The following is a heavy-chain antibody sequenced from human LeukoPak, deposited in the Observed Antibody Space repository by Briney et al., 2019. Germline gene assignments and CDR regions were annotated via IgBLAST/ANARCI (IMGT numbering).Heavy chain of an antibody. CDR1: GFTFSSYW. CDR2: INSDGSST. V-gene: IGHV3-74*01. Sequence: GGSLRLFCAASGFTFSSYWMHWVRQATGKGLVWVSRINSDGSSTSYADSVKGRFTISRDNAKNTLYLQMSSLRAEDTAVYYCARVAPTYCGGDCYPDWGQGTLVTVSS. J-gene: IGHJ4*02. D-gene: IGHD2-21*02. CDR3: ARVAPTYCGGDCYPD.